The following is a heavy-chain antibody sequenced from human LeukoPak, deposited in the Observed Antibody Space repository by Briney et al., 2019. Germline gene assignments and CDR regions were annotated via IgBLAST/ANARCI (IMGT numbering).Heavy chain of an antibody. V-gene: IGHV3-23*01. D-gene: IGHD3-22*01. CDR3: AKDMDYYDSSGYFLYFDY. CDR2: ISGSGGST. CDR1: GFTFSSYA. J-gene: IGHJ4*02. Sequence: PGASLRLSCAAPGFTFSSYAMSWVRQAPGKGLEWVSAISGSGGSTYYADSVKGRFTISRDNSKNTLYLQMNSLRAEDTAVYYCAKDMDYYDSSGYFLYFDYWGQGTLVTVSS.